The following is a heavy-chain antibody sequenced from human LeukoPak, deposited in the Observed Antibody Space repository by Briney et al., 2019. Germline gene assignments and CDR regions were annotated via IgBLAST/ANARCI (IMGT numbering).Heavy chain of an antibody. J-gene: IGHJ5*02. CDR3: AREDGGSLRADL. CDR1: GFCFNAFW. D-gene: IGHD2-15*01. CDR2: IHRDGSVR. Sequence: PGGSLRLSCEASGFCFNAFWMSWVRQAPGKGLEWVANIHRDGSVRHYVESVRGRFTISRDNAKNSLFLQMNSLRVEDTAVYYCAREDGGSLRADLWGQGTLVTVSS. V-gene: IGHV3-7*01.